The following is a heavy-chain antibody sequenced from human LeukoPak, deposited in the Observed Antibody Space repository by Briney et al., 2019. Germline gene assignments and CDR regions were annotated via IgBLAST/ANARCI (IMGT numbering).Heavy chain of an antibody. CDR2: IKSKTDGGTT. CDR1: GFTFSNAW. Sequence: AGGSLRLSCAASGFTFSNAWMSWVRQAPGKGLEWGGRIKSKTDGGTTDYAAPVKDRFTISRDDSKNTLYLQMNSLKTEDTAVYYCTTVVIVAFDIWGQGTMVTVSS. V-gene: IGHV3-15*01. CDR3: TTVVIVAFDI. D-gene: IGHD3-22*01. J-gene: IGHJ3*02.